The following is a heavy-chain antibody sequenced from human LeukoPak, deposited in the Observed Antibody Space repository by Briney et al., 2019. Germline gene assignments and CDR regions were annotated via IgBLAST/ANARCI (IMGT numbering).Heavy chain of an antibody. CDR2: VFYTGST. Sequence: PSETLSLTCTVSGGSINNYYWTWIRQSPGKRLEWIGQVFYTGSTRYNPSLESRVTISLDTSRIQFSLILTSATAADTAVYYCAKDKPTYYYDSSPLFDAFDIWGQGTMVTVSS. CDR1: GGSINNYY. CDR3: AKDKPTYYYDSSPLFDAFDI. V-gene: IGHV4-59*01. D-gene: IGHD3-22*01. J-gene: IGHJ3*02.